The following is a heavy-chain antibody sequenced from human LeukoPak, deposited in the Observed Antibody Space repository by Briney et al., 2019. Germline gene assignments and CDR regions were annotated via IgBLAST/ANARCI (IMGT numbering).Heavy chain of an antibody. CDR1: GYTFTSYD. J-gene: IGHJ6*02. Sequence: GASVKVSCKASGYTFTSYDINWVRQATGQGLEWMGWMNPNSGNTGYAQKFQGRVTMTRNTSISTAYMELSSLRSEDTAVYYCARVWTMVRGFVGYYGMDVWGQGTTVTVSS. CDR3: ARVWTMVRGFVGYYGMDV. CDR2: MNPNSGNT. D-gene: IGHD3-10*01. V-gene: IGHV1-8*01.